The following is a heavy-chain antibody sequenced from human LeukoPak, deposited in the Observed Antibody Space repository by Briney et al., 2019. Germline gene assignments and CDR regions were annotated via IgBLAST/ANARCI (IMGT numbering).Heavy chain of an antibody. J-gene: IGHJ5*02. CDR2: IVATYEGT. CDR3: ARGKAGGLVDLFDP. V-gene: IGHV3-23*01. D-gene: IGHD3/OR15-3a*01. Sequence: GGSLRLSCAASGFTFSAYAMMWVRQAPGKGLEWVSSIVATYEGTFYADSVQGRFIISRDNSESTVSLQMNSLRAEDTAVYYCARGKAGGLVDLFDPWGQGTLVTVSS. CDR1: GFTFSAYA.